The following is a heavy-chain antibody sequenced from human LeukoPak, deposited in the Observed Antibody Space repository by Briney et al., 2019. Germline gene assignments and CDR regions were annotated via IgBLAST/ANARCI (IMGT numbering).Heavy chain of an antibody. V-gene: IGHV4-61*02. CDR1: GGSISSGSYY. CDR3: ARERGDYGDFPFDY. CDR2: IYTSGST. Sequence: PSETLSLTCTVSGGSISSGSYYWSWIRQPAGKGLEWIGRIYTSGSTNYNPSLKSRVTISVDTSKNQFSLKLSSVTAADTAVYYCARERGDYGDFPFDYWGQGTLVTVSS. D-gene: IGHD4-17*01. J-gene: IGHJ4*02.